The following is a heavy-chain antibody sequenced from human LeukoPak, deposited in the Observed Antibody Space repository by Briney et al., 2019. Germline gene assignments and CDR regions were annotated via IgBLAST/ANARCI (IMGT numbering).Heavy chain of an antibody. CDR2: IYYSETT. CDR3: ARSFSEKFYFES. D-gene: IGHD1-26*01. V-gene: IGHV4-30-4*08. J-gene: IGHJ4*02. Sequence: SETLSLTCSVSGASISGGDYYWSWIRQPPGKGLEWIGYIYYSETTYYNPSLKSRVSISVDTSKNQFSLKLTSVTAADTAMYFCARSFSEKFYFESWGQGTLVTVSS. CDR1: GASISGGDYY.